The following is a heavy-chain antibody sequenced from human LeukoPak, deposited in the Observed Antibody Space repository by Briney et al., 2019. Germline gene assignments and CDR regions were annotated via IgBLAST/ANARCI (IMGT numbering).Heavy chain of an antibody. CDR3: AKDIAERSATPYYMDV. CDR1: GFTFDDYT. CDR2: ISWDGGST. V-gene: IGHV3-43*01. Sequence: HPGGSLRLSCAASGFTFDDYTMHWVRQAPGKGLEWVSLISWDGGSTYYADSVKGRFTISRDNSKNSLYLQMNSLRTEDTALYYCAKDIAERSATPYYMDVWGKGTTVTVSS. J-gene: IGHJ6*03. D-gene: IGHD5-12*01.